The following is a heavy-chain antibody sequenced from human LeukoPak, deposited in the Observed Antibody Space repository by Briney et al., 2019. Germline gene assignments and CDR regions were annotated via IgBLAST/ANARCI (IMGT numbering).Heavy chain of an antibody. Sequence: SQTLSLTCTVSGGSISSGDFYWSWTRQPPGKGLEWIGYIYYSGTTYYNPSLKSRVTISLDASKNQFSLKLSSVTAADTAVYYCARDQSTPGPQGYYYYMDVWGEGTTVTVSS. V-gene: IGHV4-30-4*01. CDR1: GGSISSGDFY. CDR2: IYYSGTT. D-gene: IGHD2-2*01. CDR3: ARDQSTPGPQGYYYYMDV. J-gene: IGHJ6*03.